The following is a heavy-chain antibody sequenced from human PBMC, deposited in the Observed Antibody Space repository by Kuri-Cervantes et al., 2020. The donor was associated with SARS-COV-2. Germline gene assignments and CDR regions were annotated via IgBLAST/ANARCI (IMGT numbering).Heavy chain of an antibody. CDR3: ARVFTSDRITIFGVVKPDYYMDV. V-gene: IGHV3-7*01. CDR2: IKQDGSEK. Sequence: GESLKISCAASGFTFSSYSMNWVRQAPGKGLEWVANIKQDGSEKYYVDSVKGRFTISRDNAKNSLYLQMNSLRAEDTAVYYCARVFTSDRITIFGVVKPDYYMDVWGKGTTVTVSS. D-gene: IGHD3-3*01. J-gene: IGHJ6*03. CDR1: GFTFSSYS.